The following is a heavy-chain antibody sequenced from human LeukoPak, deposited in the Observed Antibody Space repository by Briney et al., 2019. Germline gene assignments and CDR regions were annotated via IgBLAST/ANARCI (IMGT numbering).Heavy chain of an antibody. CDR2: IYYSGST. Sequence: PSETLSLTCTVSGSSIRSYYWSWIRQPPGKGLEWIGYIYYSGSTNYNPSLKSRVTISVDTSKNQFSLKLSSVTAADTAVYYCARVDMITFGGVIHTYYFDYWGQGTLVTVSS. J-gene: IGHJ4*02. CDR3: ARVDMITFGGVIHTYYFDY. V-gene: IGHV4-59*12. CDR1: GSSIRSYY. D-gene: IGHD3-16*02.